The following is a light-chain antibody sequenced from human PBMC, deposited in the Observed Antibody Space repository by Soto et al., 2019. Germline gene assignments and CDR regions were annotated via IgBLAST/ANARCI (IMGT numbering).Light chain of an antibody. CDR1: QGVTTN. V-gene: IGKV3-15*01. Sequence: EIVMPQSPASLSVSPGERVTLSCRAGQGVTTNFAWYQQKSGQSPRLLIYDVSTRATGVPARFSGTGSETDFTLTISGLQSEDSAVYFCQQYNNWPFSFGQGTRLGIK. J-gene: IGKJ5*01. CDR2: DVS. CDR3: QQYNNWPFS.